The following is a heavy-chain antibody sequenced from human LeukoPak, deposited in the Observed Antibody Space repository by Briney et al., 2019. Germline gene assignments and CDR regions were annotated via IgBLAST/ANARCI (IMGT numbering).Heavy chain of an antibody. CDR1: GGSISSSIYY. J-gene: IGHJ3*02. CDR2: VFYNGAT. CDR3: ARSSIAARGAFDI. D-gene: IGHD6-6*01. Sequence: PSETLSLTCIVSGGSISSSIYYWAWVRQPPGKGLEWIGTVFYNGATQYSPSLRSRVTISIDTSTNQFSLKLSSVTAADTAVYYCARSSIAARGAFDIWGQGTMVTVSS. V-gene: IGHV4-39*07.